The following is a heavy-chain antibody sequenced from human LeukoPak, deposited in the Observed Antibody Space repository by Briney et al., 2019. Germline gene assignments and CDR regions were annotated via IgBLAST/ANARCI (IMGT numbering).Heavy chain of an antibody. CDR1: GGSFSGFY. CDR2: MNHSGRS. D-gene: IGHD2-8*01. Sequence: SETLSLTCAVYGGSFSGFYWNWIRQPPGKGLEWIGEMNHSGRSNYNPSLKSRVTISVDTSKKQFSLKLNSVTAADTAVYYCARGRGPCSNGECPPWFDPWGQGILVTVSS. CDR3: ARGRGPCSNGECPPWFDP. J-gene: IGHJ5*02. V-gene: IGHV4-34*01.